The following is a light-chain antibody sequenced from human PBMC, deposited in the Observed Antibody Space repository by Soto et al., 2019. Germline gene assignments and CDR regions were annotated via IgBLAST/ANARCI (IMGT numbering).Light chain of an antibody. J-gene: IGLJ2*01. CDR3: ETWDSNTQV. Sequence: QSVLTQSSSATASLGSSVKLTCTLSSGHSSYIIAWHQQQPETAPRYLMKLEGSGSYNKGSGVPDRFSGSSSGADRYLTISNLQFEYEADYVCETWDSNTQVFGGGTKLPVL. CDR2: LEGSGSY. CDR1: SGHSSYI. V-gene: IGLV4-60*02.